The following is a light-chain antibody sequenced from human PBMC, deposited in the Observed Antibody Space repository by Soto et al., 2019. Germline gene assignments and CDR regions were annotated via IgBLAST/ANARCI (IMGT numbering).Light chain of an antibody. CDR1: SSDVGGYNY. J-gene: IGLJ1*01. V-gene: IGLV2-14*01. CDR3: SSYRSSSTLYV. CDR2: DVS. Sequence: QSALTQPASVSGSPGQSITISCTGTSSDVGGYNYVSWYQQHPGKAPKLMIYDVSNWPSGVSNRFSGSKSANTASLTISGLQAEDEAEYYCSSYRSSSTLYVFGTGTKLTVL.